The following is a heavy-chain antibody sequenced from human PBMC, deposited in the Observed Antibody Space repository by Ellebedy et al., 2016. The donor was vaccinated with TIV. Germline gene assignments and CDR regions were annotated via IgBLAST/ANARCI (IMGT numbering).Heavy chain of an antibody. J-gene: IGHJ4*02. D-gene: IGHD7-27*01. CDR3: ARDPTGDYYFDY. CDR2: ISSSSSYT. V-gene: IGHV3-11*06. Sequence: GESLKISXAASGFTFSDYYMSWIRQAPGKGLEWVSYISSSSSYTNYADSVKGRFTISRDNSKYTLYLQMNSLRAEDTAVYYCARDPTGDYYFDYWGQGTLVTVSS. CDR1: GFTFSDYY.